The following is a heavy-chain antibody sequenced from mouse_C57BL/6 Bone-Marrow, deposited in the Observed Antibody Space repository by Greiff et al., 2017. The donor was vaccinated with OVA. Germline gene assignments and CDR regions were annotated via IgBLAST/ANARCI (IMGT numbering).Heavy chain of an antibody. CDR1: GFSFNTYA. CDR2: IRSKSNNYAT. V-gene: IGHV10-1*01. D-gene: IGHD2-2*01. CDR3: VRQGYDRGYYFDY. J-gene: IGHJ2*01. Sequence: EVQLVESGGGLVQPKGSLKLSCAASGFSFNTYAMNWVRQAPGKGLEWVARIRSKSNNYATYYADSVKDRFTISRDDSESMLYLQMNNLKTEDTAMYYCVRQGYDRGYYFDYWGQGTTLTVSS.